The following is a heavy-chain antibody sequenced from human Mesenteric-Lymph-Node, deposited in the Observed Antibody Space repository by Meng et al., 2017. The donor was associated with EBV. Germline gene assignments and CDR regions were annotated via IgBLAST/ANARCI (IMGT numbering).Heavy chain of an antibody. D-gene: IGHD3-9*01. V-gene: IGHV4-4*03. Sequence: QLQLKVSGPGLGEPPGTLSLICAVSGGSIRTTNWWSWVRQSPGKGLEWIGEIYHRGNNNYNPSLMSRAAISADTSKNQFSLKLNSVTAADTAVYYCARAGGLTGFPHGAFDLWSPGTLVTVSS. CDR1: GGSIRTTNW. CDR2: IYHRGNN. CDR3: ARAGGLTGFPHGAFDL. J-gene: IGHJ4*02.